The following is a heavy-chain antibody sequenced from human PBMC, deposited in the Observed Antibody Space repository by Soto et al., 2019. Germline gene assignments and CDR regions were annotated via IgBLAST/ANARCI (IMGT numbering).Heavy chain of an antibody. Sequence: QVQLVQSGPEVRKPGASVKVSCKASGYTFTSFGVSWLRQAPGQGPEWMGWISGYNGKTKYAQKVRVRVAMTTDTSTTTAYMELRSLISDDAAMYYCARDKIIDDYGLGSFDYWGQGTVVTVSS. CDR1: GYTFTSFG. CDR3: ARDKIIDDYGLGSFDY. V-gene: IGHV1-18*04. CDR2: ISGYNGKT. J-gene: IGHJ4*02. D-gene: IGHD3-10*01.